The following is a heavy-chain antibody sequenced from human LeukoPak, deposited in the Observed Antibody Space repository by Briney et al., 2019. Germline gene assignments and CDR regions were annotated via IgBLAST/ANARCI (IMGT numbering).Heavy chain of an antibody. CDR3: AREGYSYYFDY. V-gene: IGHV3-7*01. Sequence: GGSLRLSCAASGFTFSSYWRSWVRQVPGKGLEWVANIKQDGSEKYYVDSVNGRFTISRDNAKNSLYLQMNSLRAEDTAVYYCAREGYSYYFDYWGKGTLVTVSS. CDR2: IKQDGSEK. D-gene: IGHD5-18*01. J-gene: IGHJ4*02. CDR1: GFTFSSYW.